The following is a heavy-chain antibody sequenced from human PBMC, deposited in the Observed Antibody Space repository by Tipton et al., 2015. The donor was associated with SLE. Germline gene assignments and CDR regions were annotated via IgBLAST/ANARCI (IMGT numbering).Heavy chain of an antibody. CDR1: GGSISSYY. D-gene: IGHD6-19*01. CDR3: ARDSGIAVAD. V-gene: IGHV4-59*01. Sequence: TLSLTCTVSGGSISSYYWSWIRQPPGKGLEWIGYIYYSGGTNYNPSLKSRVTISVDTPKNQFSLKLSSMTAADTAVYYCARDSGIAVADWGQGTLVTVSS. CDR2: IYYSGGT. J-gene: IGHJ4*02.